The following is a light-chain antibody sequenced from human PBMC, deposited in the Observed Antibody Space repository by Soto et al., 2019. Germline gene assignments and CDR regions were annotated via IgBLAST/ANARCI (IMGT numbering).Light chain of an antibody. J-gene: IGKJ3*01. CDR2: DAP. CDR1: QSVNTY. CDR3: QQRSTWPHT. V-gene: IGKV3-11*01. Sequence: DIVLTQSPATLSLSPGEGATLSCRASQSVNTYLAWYQQKTGQAPRLLIYDAPNRATGIPATFSGTRSGTDFTLAISSLEPEDFAVYYCQQRSTWPHTFGPGTKVEI.